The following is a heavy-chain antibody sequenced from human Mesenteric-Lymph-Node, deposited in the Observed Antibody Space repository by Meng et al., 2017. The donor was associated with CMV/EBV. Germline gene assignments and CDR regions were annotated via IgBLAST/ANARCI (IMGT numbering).Heavy chain of an antibody. CDR1: GFTFSSYA. CDR3: ARDYRSSSGNVFDY. Sequence: GALRLSCAASGFTFSSYAMSWVRQAPGKGLEWVSAISGSGGSTYYADSVKGRFTISRDNSKNSLYLQMNSLRAEDTAVYYCARDYRSSSGNVFDYWGQGTLVTVSS. J-gene: IGHJ4*02. D-gene: IGHD3-10*01. V-gene: IGHV3-23*01. CDR2: ISGSGGST.